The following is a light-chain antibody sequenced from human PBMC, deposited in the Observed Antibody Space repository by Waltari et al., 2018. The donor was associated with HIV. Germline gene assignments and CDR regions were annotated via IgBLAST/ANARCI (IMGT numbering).Light chain of an antibody. Sequence: ELSQSRVTLSASPGARATLFCGASQNISTHLGWYQHRPGQSPRLRIHSASIRATDSPPRFRGRGSGTDFSLTISSLEPEDFAVYYCQQSHSWPSFGRGTKVDMK. CDR2: SAS. CDR1: QNISTH. CDR3: QQSHSWPS. V-gene: IGKV3-11*01. J-gene: IGKJ2*01.